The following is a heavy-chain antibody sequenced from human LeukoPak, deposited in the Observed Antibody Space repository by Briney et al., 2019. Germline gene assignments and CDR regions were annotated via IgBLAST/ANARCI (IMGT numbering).Heavy chain of an antibody. Sequence: GVSLRLSCAASGFTFSSYAMSWVRQGPGKGLEWVSAISGSGGSTYYADSVKGRFTISRDNSKNTLYLQMNSLRAEDTAVYYCAKDWAVVVVAARYFDYWGQGTLVTVSS. CDR2: ISGSGGST. D-gene: IGHD2-15*01. J-gene: IGHJ4*02. V-gene: IGHV3-23*01. CDR3: AKDWAVVVVAARYFDY. CDR1: GFTFSSYA.